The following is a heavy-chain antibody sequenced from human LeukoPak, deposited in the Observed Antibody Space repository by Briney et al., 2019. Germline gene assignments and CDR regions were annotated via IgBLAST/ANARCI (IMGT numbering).Heavy chain of an antibody. Sequence: TGGSLRLSCAASGFSFDDYAMRWVRQAPGKGLEWVSLISADGGSTYYADSVKGRFTISRDNSKDSLYLQMNSLRTEDTALYYCAKDIGGSGSSGWFDPWGQGTLVTVSS. D-gene: IGHD3-10*01. J-gene: IGHJ5*02. CDR3: AKDIGGSGSSGWFDP. V-gene: IGHV3-43*02. CDR1: GFSFDDYA. CDR2: ISADGGST.